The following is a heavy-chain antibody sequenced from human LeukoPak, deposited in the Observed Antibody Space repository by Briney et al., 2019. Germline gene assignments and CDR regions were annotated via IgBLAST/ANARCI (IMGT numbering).Heavy chain of an antibody. Sequence: PSETLSLTCTVSGGSISSYYWSWIRQPPGKGLEWIGYIYYSGSTNYNPSLKSRVTISVDTSKNQFSLKLSSVTAADTAVYYCARKPPYSGSYYAWGAFDYWGQGTLVTVSS. CDR3: ARKPPYSGSYYAWGAFDY. V-gene: IGHV4-59*08. D-gene: IGHD1-26*01. CDR1: GGSISSYY. J-gene: IGHJ4*02. CDR2: IYYSGST.